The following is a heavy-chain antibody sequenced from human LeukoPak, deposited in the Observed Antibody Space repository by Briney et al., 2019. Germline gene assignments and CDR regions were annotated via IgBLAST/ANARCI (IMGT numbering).Heavy chain of an antibody. Sequence: SETLSLTCTVSGGSISSYYLSWIRQPPGKGLEWIGYIYYSGSTKYNPSLKSRVTISVEKSKNQLSLKLRSVTAADTAVYYCAINDLGDFDDWGQGTLVTVSS. J-gene: IGHJ4*02. D-gene: IGHD2-21*02. CDR2: IYYSGST. CDR3: AINDLGDFDD. V-gene: IGHV4-59*01. CDR1: GGSISSYY.